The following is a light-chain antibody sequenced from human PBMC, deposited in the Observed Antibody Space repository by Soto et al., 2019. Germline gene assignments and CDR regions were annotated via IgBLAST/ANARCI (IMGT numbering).Light chain of an antibody. J-gene: IGKJ3*01. CDR1: ESVYINS. V-gene: IGKV3-20*01. Sequence: EIVLTQSPGTLSLSPGESATLSCKASESVYINSFAWYYQKPGQPPRLLIYGASTRATGIPDRFSGSGSGKDSVFRFNRLEVEDSGMYYCQQYGASPFPFGPGTRVDIK. CDR3: QQYGASPFP. CDR2: GAS.